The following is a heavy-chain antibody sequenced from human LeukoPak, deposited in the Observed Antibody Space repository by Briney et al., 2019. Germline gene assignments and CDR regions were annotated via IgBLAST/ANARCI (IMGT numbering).Heavy chain of an antibody. CDR3: ARGLGINGLALDM. CDR2: KKQDGSEK. V-gene: IGHV3-7*05. D-gene: IGHD3-10*01. J-gene: IGHJ3*02. CDR1: GFTLSSNW. Sequence: GGSLRLSCAAAGFTLSSNWMSWVRQAPAKGLQWVANKKQDGSEKYYVDSVKGRFTISRDNAKKSLYLQMNSLRGEDTAVYYCARGLGINGLALDMWGQGTMVTVSS.